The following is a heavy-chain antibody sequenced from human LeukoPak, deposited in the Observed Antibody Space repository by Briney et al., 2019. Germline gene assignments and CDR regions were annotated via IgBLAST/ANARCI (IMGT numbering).Heavy chain of an antibody. CDR2: INAGNGNT. CDR3: ARDFCGDCSARYYFDY. J-gene: IGHJ4*02. V-gene: IGHV1-3*01. Sequence: ASVKVSCTASGYTFTSYAMHWVRQAPGQRLEWMGWINAGNGNTEYSQKFQGRVTITRDTSASTAYMELSSLRSEDTAVYYCARDFCGDCSARYYFDYWGQGTLVTVSS. CDR1: GYTFTSYA. D-gene: IGHD2-21*02.